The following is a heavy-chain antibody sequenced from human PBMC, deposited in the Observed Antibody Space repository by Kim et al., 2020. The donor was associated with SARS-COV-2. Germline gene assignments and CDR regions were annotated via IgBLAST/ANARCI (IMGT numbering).Heavy chain of an antibody. V-gene: IGHV1-18*04. D-gene: IGHD6-19*01. CDR3: ARDRLAGWTGGTYYFDY. Sequence: ASVKVSCKASGYTFTSYGISWVRQAPGQGLEWMGWISAYNGNTNYAQKLQGRVTMTTDTSTSTAYMELRSLRSDDTAVYYCARDRLAGWTGGTYYFDYWGQGTLVTVSS. CDR2: ISAYNGNT. CDR1: GYTFTSYG. J-gene: IGHJ4*02.